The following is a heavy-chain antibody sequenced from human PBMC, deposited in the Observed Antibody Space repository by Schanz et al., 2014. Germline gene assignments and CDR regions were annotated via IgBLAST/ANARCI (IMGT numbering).Heavy chain of an antibody. J-gene: IGHJ2*01. CDR3: AKDAPYPFDL. V-gene: IGHV3-23*01. Sequence: EVQLLESGGGLIQPGGSLRLSCAASGFIFGSSVMAWVRQAPGKGLEWVSGISGRDGSTYYADSVRGRFTISRDNSKITLYLQMNGQRAEDTAAYYCAKDAPYPFDLWGRGTLITVSS. CDR1: GFIFGSSV. CDR2: ISGRDGST.